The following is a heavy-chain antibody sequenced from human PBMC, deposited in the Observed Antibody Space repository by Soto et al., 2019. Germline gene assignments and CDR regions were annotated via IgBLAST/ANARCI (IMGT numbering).Heavy chain of an antibody. CDR3: ARVLGTKNRGYYFDY. Sequence: GGSLRLSCAASGFTFSSYSMNWVRQAPGKGLEWVSSISSSSSYIYYADSVKGRFTISRDNAKNSLYLQMNSLRAEDTAVYYCARVLGTKNRGYYFDYWGQGTLVTVSS. D-gene: IGHD3-10*01. J-gene: IGHJ4*02. V-gene: IGHV3-21*01. CDR2: ISSSSSYI. CDR1: GFTFSSYS.